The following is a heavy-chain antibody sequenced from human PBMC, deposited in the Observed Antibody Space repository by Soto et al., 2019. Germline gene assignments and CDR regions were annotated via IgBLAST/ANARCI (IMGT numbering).Heavy chain of an antibody. D-gene: IGHD3-10*01. CDR3: ARGRDYFFMDV. J-gene: IGHJ6*03. CDR2: ISFNGGSP. V-gene: IGHV3-64*01. Sequence: GGSLRLSCAASGFTFSDYAMHWVHQAPGKGLEYVSAISFNGGSPYYANSVNGRFTISRDNSKNTLYLQMGSLRPEDMAVYYCARGRDYFFMDVWGKGTTVTVSS. CDR1: GFTFSDYA.